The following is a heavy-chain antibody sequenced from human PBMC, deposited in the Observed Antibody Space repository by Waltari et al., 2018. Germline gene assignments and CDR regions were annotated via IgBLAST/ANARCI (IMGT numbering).Heavy chain of an antibody. V-gene: IGHV3-21*01. Sequence: EVQLVESGGGLVKPGGSLRLSCAASGFTFSSYSMNWVRQSPGKGLEWVSSSSSSSSYIYYADSVKGRFTISRDNAKNSLYLQMNSLRAEDTAVYYCARDPALVGAPLGYYYMDVWGKGTTVTISS. J-gene: IGHJ6*03. CDR1: GFTFSSYS. CDR2: SSSSSSYI. CDR3: ARDPALVGAPLGYYYMDV. D-gene: IGHD1-26*01.